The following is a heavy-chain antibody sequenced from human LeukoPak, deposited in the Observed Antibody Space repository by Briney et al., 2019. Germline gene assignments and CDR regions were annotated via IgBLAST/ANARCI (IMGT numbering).Heavy chain of an antibody. CDR2: VYYRGNA. D-gene: IGHD3-10*01. Sequence: SETLSLTCSVSGASITTRPYYYGWIRQSPTEGLEWIASVYYRGNAYYRPSLISRATSSVDRSKNLVFLNLAPVTATDTGIYYCATHEEGSYFETWGHGTLVIVSS. CDR1: GASITTRPYY. V-gene: IGHV4-39*01. J-gene: IGHJ4*01. CDR3: ATHEEGSYFET.